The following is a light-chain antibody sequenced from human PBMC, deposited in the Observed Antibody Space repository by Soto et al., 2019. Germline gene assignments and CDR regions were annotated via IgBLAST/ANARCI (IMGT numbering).Light chain of an antibody. V-gene: IGKV1-27*01. Sequence: DIQMTQSPSSLSAAVGDRGTITCRASQGISNYLAWYQQLPGKVPKLLISAASTLQSGVPARFSGSGSGTDFTLTISSLQAEDVATYYCQKYTNVPAFGGGTKVEIK. CDR1: QGISNY. J-gene: IGKJ4*01. CDR2: AAS. CDR3: QKYTNVPA.